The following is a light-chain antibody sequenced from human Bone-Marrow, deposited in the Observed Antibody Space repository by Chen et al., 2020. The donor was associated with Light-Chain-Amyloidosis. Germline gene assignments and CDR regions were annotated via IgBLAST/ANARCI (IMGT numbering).Light chain of an antibody. Sequence: QSALTQPASVSGSPGQSITISCTGTSSDVDSYNLVSWYQHHPGKAPKLLIYEANKRPSGVSNRFSGSKSGDTASLTISGLQAEDEADYHCCSYAGRRTWVFGGGTTVTVL. J-gene: IGLJ3*02. CDR1: SSDVDSYNL. CDR3: CSYAGRRTWV. V-gene: IGLV2-23*01. CDR2: EAN.